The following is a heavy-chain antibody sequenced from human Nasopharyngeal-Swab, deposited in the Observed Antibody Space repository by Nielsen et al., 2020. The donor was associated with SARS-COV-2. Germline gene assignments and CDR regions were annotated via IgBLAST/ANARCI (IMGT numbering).Heavy chain of an antibody. CDR1: GYTFTSYG. CDR3: ASNPLYCSSTSCYHDAFDI. D-gene: IGHD2-2*01. CDR2: ISAYNGNT. J-gene: IGHJ3*02. Sequence: ASGKVSCKAYGYTFTSYGISWVRQAPGQGLEWMGWISAYNGNTNYAQKLQGRVTMTTDTSTSTAYMELRSLRSDDTAVYYCASNPLYCSSTSCYHDAFDIWGQGTMVTVSS. V-gene: IGHV1-18*01.